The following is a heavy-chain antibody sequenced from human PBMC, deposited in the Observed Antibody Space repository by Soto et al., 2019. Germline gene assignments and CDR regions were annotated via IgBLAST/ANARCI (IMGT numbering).Heavy chain of an antibody. CDR1: GFTVSSNY. Sequence: VGSLRLSCAASGFTVSSNYMSWVRQAPGKGLEWVSVIYSGGSTYYADSVRGRFTISRDNSKNTLYLLMKSLRAEDTAVYYCARDPPATRHGMDVWGQGTTVTVSS. J-gene: IGHJ6*02. V-gene: IGHV3-53*01. CDR3: ARDPPATRHGMDV. CDR2: IYSGGST.